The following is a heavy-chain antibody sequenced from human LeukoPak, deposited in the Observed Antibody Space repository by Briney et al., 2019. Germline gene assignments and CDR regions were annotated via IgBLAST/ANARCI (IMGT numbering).Heavy chain of an antibody. CDR1: GFTFSSYG. Sequence: GGSLRLSCAASGFTFSSYGMHWVRQAPGKGLEWVAFIRYDGSNKYYADSVKGRFTISRDNSKNTLYLQMNSLRAEDTAVYYCAKDGSHYYDSSGQSTYIDYWGQGTLVTVSS. V-gene: IGHV3-30*02. CDR3: AKDGSHYYDSSGQSTYIDY. D-gene: IGHD3-22*01. J-gene: IGHJ4*02. CDR2: IRYDGSNK.